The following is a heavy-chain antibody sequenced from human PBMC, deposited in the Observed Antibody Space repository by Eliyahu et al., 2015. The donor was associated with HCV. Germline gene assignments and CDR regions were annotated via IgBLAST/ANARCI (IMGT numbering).Heavy chain of an antibody. V-gene: IGHV3-30*02. Sequence: LEWVAFIRYDGSNKYYADSVKGRFTISRDNSKNTLYLQMNSLRAEDTAVYYCAKAYAEYYYGMDVWGQGTTVTVSS. CDR2: IRYDGSNK. CDR3: AKAYAEYYYGMDV. D-gene: IGHD4-17*01. J-gene: IGHJ6*02.